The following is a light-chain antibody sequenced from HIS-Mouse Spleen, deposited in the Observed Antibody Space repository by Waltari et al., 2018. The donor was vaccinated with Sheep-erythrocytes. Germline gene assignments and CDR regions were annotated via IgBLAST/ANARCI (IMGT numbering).Light chain of an antibody. CDR3: QSYDSSLSGSV. Sequence: QSVLTQPPSVSGAPGQRVTISCPGSSSNIGAGYAVHRYQQLPGTAPKLLIYGNSNRPSGVPDRFSGSKSGTSASLAITGLQAEDEADYYCQSYDSSLSGSVFGGGTKLTVL. CDR1: SSNIGAGYA. CDR2: GNS. V-gene: IGLV1-40*01. J-gene: IGLJ2*01.